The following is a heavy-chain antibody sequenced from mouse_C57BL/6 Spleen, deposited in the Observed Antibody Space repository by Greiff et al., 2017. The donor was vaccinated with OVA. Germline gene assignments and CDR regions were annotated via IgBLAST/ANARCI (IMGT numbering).Heavy chain of an antibody. J-gene: IGHJ4*01. CDR3: ARRDYYGSSNYYAMDY. CDR1: GFTFSSYG. D-gene: IGHD1-1*01. V-gene: IGHV5-6*01. CDR2: ISSGGSYT. Sequence: EVQVVESGGDLVKPGGSLKLSCAASGFTFSSYGMSWVRQTPDKRLEWVATISSGGSYTYYPDSVKGRFTISRDNAKNTLYLQMSSLKSEDTAMYYCARRDYYGSSNYYAMDYWGQGTSVTVSS.